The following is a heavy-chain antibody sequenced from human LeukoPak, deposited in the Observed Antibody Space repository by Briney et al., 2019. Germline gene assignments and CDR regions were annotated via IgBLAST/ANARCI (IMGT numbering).Heavy chain of an antibody. CDR1: GFTFSSYS. Sequence: GGSLRLSCAASGFTFSSYSMNWVRQAPGKGLEWVSYISSSSSTIYYADSVKGRFTISRDNAKNSLYLQMNSLRAEDTAVYYCAREGPVAPNYYYYYMDVWGKGTTVTVSS. J-gene: IGHJ6*03. CDR2: ISSSSSTI. CDR3: AREGPVAPNYYYYYMDV. V-gene: IGHV3-48*01. D-gene: IGHD2-15*01.